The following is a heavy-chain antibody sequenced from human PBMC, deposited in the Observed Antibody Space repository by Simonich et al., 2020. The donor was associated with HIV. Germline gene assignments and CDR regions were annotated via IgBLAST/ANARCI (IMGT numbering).Heavy chain of an antibody. CDR2: INHSGRT. CDR1: GGSFSGYY. V-gene: IGHV4-34*01. Sequence: QVQLQQWGAGLLKPSETLSLTCAVYGGSFSGYYWSWIRQPPGKGRVWMGEINHSGRTNYNPSPKSRVTISVDTSKNQFSLKLSSVTAADTAVYYCARGFYQRLYYFDYWGQGTLVTVSS. CDR3: ARGFYQRLYYFDY. D-gene: IGHD2-2*01. J-gene: IGHJ4*02.